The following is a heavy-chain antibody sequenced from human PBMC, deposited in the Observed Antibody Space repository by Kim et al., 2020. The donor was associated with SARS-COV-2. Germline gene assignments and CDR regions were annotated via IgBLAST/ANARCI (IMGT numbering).Heavy chain of an antibody. CDR2: K. J-gene: IGHJ4*02. Sequence: KDYLEAVEGRFTSSRDNAKNSRFLQMNSLRAEDTAVYYCARDPHRGGDYDYWGQGTLVTVSS. D-gene: IGHD4-17*01. CDR3: ARDPHRGGDYDY. V-gene: IGHV3-7*03.